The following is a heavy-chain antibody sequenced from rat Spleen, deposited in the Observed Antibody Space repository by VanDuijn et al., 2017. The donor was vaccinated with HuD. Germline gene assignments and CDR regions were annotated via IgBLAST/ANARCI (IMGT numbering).Heavy chain of an antibody. CDR1: GFTFSNYD. CDR2: ISYDGSST. D-gene: IGHD1-6*01. J-gene: IGHJ4*01. CDR3: TTKGTYVYYGLLLRGVMDA. V-gene: IGHV5-20*01. Sequence: EVQLVESGGGLVQPGRSMKLSCAASGFTFSNYDMAWVRQAPTKGLEWVASISYDGSSTYYRDSVKGRFTISRDNAKSTLYLQMDSLRSEDTATYYCTTKGTYVYYGLLLRGVMDAWGQGASVTVSS.